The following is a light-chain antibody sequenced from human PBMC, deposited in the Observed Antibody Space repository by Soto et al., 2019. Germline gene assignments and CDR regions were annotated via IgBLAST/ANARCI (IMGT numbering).Light chain of an antibody. V-gene: IGKV3D-15*01. CDR2: GAS. J-gene: IGKJ5*01. Sequence: ESVVRESAGALSWSRGERATLSCRASQSFISTYLACYHHKPPHAPRLLLYGASSRATAIPASFSGSGSGTDFTPPISSLQSADFAVYYCQQYNNWPITFGQGTRLEIK. CDR1: QSFISTY. CDR3: QQYNNWPIT.